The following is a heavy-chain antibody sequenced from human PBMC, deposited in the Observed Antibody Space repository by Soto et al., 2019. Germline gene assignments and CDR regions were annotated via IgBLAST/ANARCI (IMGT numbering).Heavy chain of an antibody. J-gene: IGHJ4*02. CDR1: GFTFSVSW. V-gene: IGHV3-7*05. CDR2: IKQDGREE. D-gene: IGHD2-15*01. CDR3: ARDAYSTKATFDF. Sequence: EVQLVESGGGLVQPGGSLRLSCAASGFTFSVSWMSWVRQAPGKGLEWVANIKQDGREEYYVDSVKGRFTISRDNAKNSLYLQMNSLRAEDTAVYYCARDAYSTKATFDFWGQGTLVTVSS.